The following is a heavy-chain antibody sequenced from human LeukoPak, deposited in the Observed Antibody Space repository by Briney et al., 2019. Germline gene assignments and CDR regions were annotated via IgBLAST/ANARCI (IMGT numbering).Heavy chain of an antibody. CDR2: ISSSGDNT. D-gene: IGHD1-1*01. Sequence: PGRSLRLSCAASGFVFSTYAMGWVRQAPGKGLEWVSAISSSGDNTYYADSVKGQFTISRDNSKNTLDLQMNSLRAEDTAMYHCAKVKALDAVASYFDYWGQGTLVTVSS. CDR1: GFVFSTYA. CDR3: AKVKALDAVASYFDY. V-gene: IGHV3-23*01. J-gene: IGHJ4*02.